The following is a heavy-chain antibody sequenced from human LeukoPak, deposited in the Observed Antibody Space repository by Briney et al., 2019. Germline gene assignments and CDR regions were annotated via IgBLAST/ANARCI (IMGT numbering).Heavy chain of an antibody. V-gene: IGHV4-4*07. CDR1: GGSISSNY. J-gene: IGHJ5*02. Sequence: SETLSLTCTVSGGSISSNYWSWIRQPAGKGLEWIGRIYTSGSTNYNPSLKSRVTISVDKSKNQFSLKLSSVTAADTAEYYCARVPYYDFWSGYLFDPWGQGTLVTVSP. CDR3: ARVPYYDFWSGYLFDP. CDR2: IYTSGST. D-gene: IGHD3-3*01.